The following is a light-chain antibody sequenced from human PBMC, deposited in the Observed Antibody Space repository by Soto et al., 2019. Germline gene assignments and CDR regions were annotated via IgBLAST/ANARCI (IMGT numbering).Light chain of an antibody. V-gene: IGKV3-20*01. CDR1: QSDGRAF. CDR3: QQYGSLPIT. J-gene: IGKJ5*01. Sequence: EIELTQSPGTLSLSPGERATLSCRASQSDGRAFLAWHQQKPGQAPRLLIYAASSRATGIPDRFSGSGSGTDFTLTISRLEPEEFAVYYCQQYGSLPITFGQGTRLEIK. CDR2: AAS.